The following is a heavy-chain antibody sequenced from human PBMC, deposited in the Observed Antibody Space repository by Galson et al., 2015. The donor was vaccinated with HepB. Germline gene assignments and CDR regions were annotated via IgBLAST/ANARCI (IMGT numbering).Heavy chain of an antibody. CDR2: ISSSGSTI. J-gene: IGHJ6*02. Sequence: SLRLSCAASEFTFSSYEMNWVRQAPGKGLEWVSYISSSGSTIYYADSVKGRFTISRDNAKNSLYLQMNSLRAEDTAVYYCAGRFLEWLFSVYGMDVWGQGTTVTVSS. V-gene: IGHV3-48*03. D-gene: IGHD3-3*01. CDR3: AGRFLEWLFSVYGMDV. CDR1: EFTFSSYE.